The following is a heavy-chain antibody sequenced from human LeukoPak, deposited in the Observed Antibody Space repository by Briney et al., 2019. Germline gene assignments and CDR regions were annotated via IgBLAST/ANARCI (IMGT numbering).Heavy chain of an antibody. D-gene: IGHD6-19*01. CDR2: IYTSGST. CDR1: GGSISSYY. CDR3: AREPAGGWYTYYYYYYMDV. V-gene: IGHV4-4*07. Sequence: PSETLSLTCTVSGGSISSYYWSWIRQPAGKGLEWIGRIYTSGSTNYNPSLKSRVTMSVDTSKNQFSLKLSSVTAADTAVYYCAREPAGGWYTYYYYYYMDVWGKGTTVTISS. J-gene: IGHJ6*03.